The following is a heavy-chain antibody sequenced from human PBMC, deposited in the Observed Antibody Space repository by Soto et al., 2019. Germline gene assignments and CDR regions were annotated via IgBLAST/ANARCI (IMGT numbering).Heavy chain of an antibody. CDR1: GFTFRTYT. J-gene: IGHJ6*02. D-gene: IGHD2-15*01. CDR2: IRGFSPYT. CDR3: ARDRGYDAHDYYYNAMDV. V-gene: IGHV3-21*01. Sequence: GGSLRLSCISSGFTFRTYTMNWVRQAPGQGLELVSGIRGFSPYTFYAESVKGRFTISRDNAKNSLYLQMNSLRAEDTAVYYCARDRGYDAHDYYYNAMDVWGQGTTVTVSS.